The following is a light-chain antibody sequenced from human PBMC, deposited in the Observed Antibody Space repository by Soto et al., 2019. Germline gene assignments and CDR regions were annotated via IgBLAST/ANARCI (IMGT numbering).Light chain of an antibody. CDR2: EVR. CDR3: SSYTSSNTLI. J-gene: IGLJ2*01. Sequence: QSALTQPPSVSGSPGQSVTIPCTGTSSDIGAYNRVSWYQQPPGTAPKLMIYEVRDRTSGVPDRFSGSKSGNTASLTISGLQAEDEADYYCSSYTSSNTLIFGGGTKLTVL. V-gene: IGLV2-18*02. CDR1: SSDIGAYNR.